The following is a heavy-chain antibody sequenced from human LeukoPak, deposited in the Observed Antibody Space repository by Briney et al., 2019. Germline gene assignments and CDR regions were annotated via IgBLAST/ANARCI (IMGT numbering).Heavy chain of an antibody. CDR3: AAYRSDSGGFDY. J-gene: IGHJ4*02. V-gene: IGHV3-7*01. CDR2: IKQDGSEK. Sequence: HPGGSLRLSCAAPGFTFSSYWMTWVRQAPGKGLEWVANIKQDGSEKCYVDSVKGRFTISRDNAKNSLYLQMNSLRAEDTAVYYCAAYRSDSGGFDYWGQGTLVTVSS. D-gene: IGHD6-19*01. CDR1: GFTFSSYW.